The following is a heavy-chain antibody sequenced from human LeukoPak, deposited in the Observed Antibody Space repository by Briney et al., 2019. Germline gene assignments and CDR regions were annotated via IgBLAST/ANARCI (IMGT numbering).Heavy chain of an antibody. CDR2: INPNSGGT. J-gene: IGHJ4*02. CDR1: GYTFTSYD. V-gene: IGHV1-2*02. Sequence: GASVKVSCKASGYTFTSYDINWVRQATGQGLEWMGWINPNSGGTNYAQKFQGRVTMTRDTSISAAYMELSRLRSDDAAVYYCAREVRTTVTTVGLDYWGQGTLVTVSS. CDR3: AREVRTTVTTVGLDY. D-gene: IGHD4-17*01.